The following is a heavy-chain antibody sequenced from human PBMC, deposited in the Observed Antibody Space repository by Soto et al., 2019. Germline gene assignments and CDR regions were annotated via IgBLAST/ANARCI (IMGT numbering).Heavy chain of an antibody. V-gene: IGHV3-23*01. D-gene: IGHD4-4*01. CDR1: GVTFSIYA. CDR2: ISVTGYST. CDR3: VRDRDSAYFFDY. Sequence: QLLESGGDLVQPGGSLTLSCEVSGVTFSIYAMSWVRQAPGKGLEWVAGISVTGYSTFYADFVEGRFTISRDNSKNTLALHMSSLTADDTATYYCVRDRDSAYFFDYWGPGTPVTVSS. J-gene: IGHJ4*02.